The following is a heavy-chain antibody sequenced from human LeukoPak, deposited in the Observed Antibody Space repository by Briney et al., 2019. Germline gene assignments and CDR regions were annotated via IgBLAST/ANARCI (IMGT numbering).Heavy chain of an antibody. Sequence: GGSLRLSCAASGFTFSNYWMHWVRQAPGKGLVWVSRINSDGSSTNYADSVKGRFTISRDNAKNTLYLQMNSLRDEDTAVFFCVSGSHVFDYWGQGTLVTVSS. CDR1: GFTFSNYW. V-gene: IGHV3-74*01. J-gene: IGHJ4*02. CDR3: VSGSHVFDY. CDR2: INSDGSST.